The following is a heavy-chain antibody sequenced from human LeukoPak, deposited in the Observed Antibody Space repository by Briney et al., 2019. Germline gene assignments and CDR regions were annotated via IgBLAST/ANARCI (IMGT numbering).Heavy chain of an antibody. J-gene: IGHJ4*02. CDR2: ISSGGDTF. Sequence: GGPLRLSCAASGFILSDYYMVWIRQAPGKGLEWIAYISSGGDTFFYADSVKGRFTISRDNSGDSLYLQMNSLGADDTAVYYCARGDGVYDYVWGRSYWGQGTLVTVSS. V-gene: IGHV3-11*01. CDR3: ARGDGVYDYVWGRSY. D-gene: IGHD3-16*01. CDR1: GFILSDYY.